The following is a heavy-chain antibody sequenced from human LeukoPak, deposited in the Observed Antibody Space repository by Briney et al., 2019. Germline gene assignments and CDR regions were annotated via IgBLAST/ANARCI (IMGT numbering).Heavy chain of an antibody. CDR1: GYTFTDCY. V-gene: IGHV1-2*02. J-gene: IGHJ4*02. Sequence: ASVKVSFKASGYTFTDCYVHRVRQAPGQGLEWMAWINSNSGDTKYAQKFQGRVTVTRHTSISTAYMEMRGLRSDDTAVYYCAILGTRIGDYWGQGTPVTVSS. CDR3: AILGTRIGDY. CDR2: INSNSGDT. D-gene: IGHD2/OR15-2a*01.